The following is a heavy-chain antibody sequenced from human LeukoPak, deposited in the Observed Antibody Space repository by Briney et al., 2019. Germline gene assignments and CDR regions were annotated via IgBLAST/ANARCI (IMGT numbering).Heavy chain of an antibody. Sequence: SETLSLTCTVSGGSISSGGYYWSWIRQHPGKGLEWIGYIYYSGSTYYNPSLKSRVTISVDTSKNQFSLKLSSVTAADTAVYYCARDHVGITIFGVAGGWFDPWGQGTLVTVSS. D-gene: IGHD3-3*01. CDR3: ARDHVGITIFGVAGGWFDP. CDR1: GGSISSGGYY. CDR2: IYYSGST. J-gene: IGHJ5*02. V-gene: IGHV4-31*03.